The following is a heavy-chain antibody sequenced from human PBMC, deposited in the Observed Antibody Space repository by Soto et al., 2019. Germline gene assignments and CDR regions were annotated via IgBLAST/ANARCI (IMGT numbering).Heavy chain of an antibody. V-gene: IGHV1-3*05. J-gene: IGHJ4*02. CDR3: ARGRGYYLPDY. D-gene: IGHD6-25*01. CDR1: GYTFTNYA. Sequence: QVQLVQSGAEEKKPGASVKVSCKASGYTFTNYAMHWVRQAPGQRLEWMGWINAGNGNTKYSQKFQGRVTITRDTSASTAYMELSSLSSEDTAVYYCARGRGYYLPDYWGQGTLVTVSS. CDR2: INAGNGNT.